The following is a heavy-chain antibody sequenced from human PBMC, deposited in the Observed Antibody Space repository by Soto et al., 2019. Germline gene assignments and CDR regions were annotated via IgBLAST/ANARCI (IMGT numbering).Heavy chain of an antibody. V-gene: IGHV1-18*01. J-gene: IGHJ5*02. CDR3: ARDIAVAGWFDP. Sequence: ASVKVSCKASGYRFTSYGISWVRQAPGQGLEWLGWISAYDDNTKYAQKLQGRVTMTTDTSTSTAYMELRSLRSDDTAVYYCARDIAVAGWFDPWGQGTLVTVSS. D-gene: IGHD6-19*01. CDR2: ISAYDDNT. CDR1: GYRFTSYG.